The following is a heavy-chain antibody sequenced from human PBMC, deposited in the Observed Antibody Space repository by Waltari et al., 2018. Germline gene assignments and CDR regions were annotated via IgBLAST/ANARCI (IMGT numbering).Heavy chain of an antibody. CDR1: GGSFSGYY. Sequence: QVQLQQWGAGLLKPSETLSLTCAVYGGSFSGYYWSWIRQPPVKGLEWIGEINHSGSTNYNPSLKSRVTISVDTSKNQFSLKLSSVTAADTAVYYCARGVIFGVVGNWGQGTLVTVSS. CDR3: ARGVIFGVVGN. V-gene: IGHV4-34*01. D-gene: IGHD3-3*01. J-gene: IGHJ4*02. CDR2: INHSGST.